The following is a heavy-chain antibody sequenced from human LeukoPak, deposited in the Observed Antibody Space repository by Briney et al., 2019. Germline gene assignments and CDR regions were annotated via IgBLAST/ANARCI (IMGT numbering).Heavy chain of an antibody. CDR1: GGSISSSSYY. CDR2: IYYSGST. D-gene: IGHD3-22*01. Sequence: SETLSLTCTVSGGSISSSSYYWGWIRQPPGKGLEWIGSIYYSGSTYYNPSLKSRVTISVDTSKNQFSLKLSSVTAADTAVYYCARQLNYYDSSGFDYWGQGTLVTVSS. J-gene: IGHJ4*02. V-gene: IGHV4-39*01. CDR3: ARQLNYYDSSGFDY.